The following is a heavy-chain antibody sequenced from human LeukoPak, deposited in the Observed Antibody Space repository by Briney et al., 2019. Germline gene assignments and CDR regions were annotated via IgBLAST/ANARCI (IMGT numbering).Heavy chain of an antibody. CDR1: GFTFSSYW. CDR3: AREGGYSSGWPFDH. V-gene: IGHV3-74*01. Sequence: PGGSLRLSCAASGFTFSSYWMHWVRQAPGKGLVWVSRINSDGSSTSYADSVKGRFTISRDNAKNTLYLQMNSLRAEDTAVYYCAREGGYSSGWPFDHWGQGTLVTVSS. CDR2: INSDGSST. D-gene: IGHD6-19*01. J-gene: IGHJ4*02.